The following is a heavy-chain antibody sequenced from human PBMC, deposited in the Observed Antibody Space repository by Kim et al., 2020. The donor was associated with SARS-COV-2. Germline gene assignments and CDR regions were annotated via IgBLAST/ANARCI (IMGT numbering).Heavy chain of an antibody. J-gene: IGHJ4*02. Sequence: GTTEYAASVKGRFTISRDDSKSIAYLQMNSLKTEDTAVYYCTRGGWFGDYWGQGTLVTVSS. CDR2: GTT. D-gene: IGHD3-10*01. V-gene: IGHV3-49*02. CDR3: TRGGWFGDY.